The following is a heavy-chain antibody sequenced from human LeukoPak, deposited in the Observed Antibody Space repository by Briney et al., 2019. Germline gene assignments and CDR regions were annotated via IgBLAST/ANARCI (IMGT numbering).Heavy chain of an antibody. Sequence: GGSLRLSCAASGLTFSSYSMNWVRQAPGKGLEWVSSISSSSSYIYYADSVKGRFTISRDNAKNSLYLQMNSLRAEDTAVYYCARDRGDCCFNAFDIWGQGTMVTVSS. V-gene: IGHV3-21*01. D-gene: IGHD2-21*02. J-gene: IGHJ3*02. CDR2: ISSSSSYI. CDR1: GLTFSSYS. CDR3: ARDRGDCCFNAFDI.